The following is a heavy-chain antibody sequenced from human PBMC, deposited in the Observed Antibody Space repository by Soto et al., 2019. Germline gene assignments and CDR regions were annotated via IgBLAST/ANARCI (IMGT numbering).Heavy chain of an antibody. CDR2: IDPDGSQK. J-gene: IGHJ4*02. D-gene: IGHD1-26*01. V-gene: IGHV3-7*03. CDR1: GFTFSTYW. CDR3: AGEDGIVGGTSAFAY. Sequence: EVQLVDSGGDLVQPGGSLRLSCAASGFTFSTYWMSWVRQAPGKGLEWVANIDPDGSQKYYVDSVKGRFTISRDNAKNSLYLQMNSLRAEDTAVYYCAGEDGIVGGTSAFAYWGLGTLVTVSS.